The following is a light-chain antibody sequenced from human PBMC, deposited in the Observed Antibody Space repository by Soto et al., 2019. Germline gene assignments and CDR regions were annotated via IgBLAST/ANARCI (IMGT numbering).Light chain of an antibody. J-gene: IGKJ4*01. Sequence: EIVMTQSPATLSVSPGERATLSCRASQSVGSNLAWYQQKPGQAPSLLIYGASTRATGIPSRFSGSWSGTAFTLTISSLQSEDFAVYYCQQYNNWPLTLGGGTKVEIK. CDR2: GAS. CDR1: QSVGSN. CDR3: QQYNNWPLT. V-gene: IGKV3D-15*01.